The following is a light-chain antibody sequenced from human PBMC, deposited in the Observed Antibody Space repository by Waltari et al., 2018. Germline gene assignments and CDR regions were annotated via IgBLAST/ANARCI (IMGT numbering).Light chain of an antibody. CDR3: QQRSNWTPHT. Sequence: EIVLTQSPDTLSLSPGDTATLSCRASQSVGSYLAWYQQKPGHPPGPLICDASNRATCVPDRFSGSGSGTDFTLTISSLEAEDFAVYFCQQRSNWTPHTFGQGARLDIK. CDR2: DAS. V-gene: IGKV3-11*01. J-gene: IGKJ2*01. CDR1: QSVGSY.